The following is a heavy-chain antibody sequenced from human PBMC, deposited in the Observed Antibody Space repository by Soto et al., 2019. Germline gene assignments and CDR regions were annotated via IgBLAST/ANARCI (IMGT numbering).Heavy chain of an antibody. CDR3: ARHSYVDFDVDYFDY. J-gene: IGHJ4*02. Sequence: QVQLQESGPGLVKPSETLSLTCTVSGGSISSYYWIWIRQPPGKGLEWIGYIYFSGTTNYNPSLRSRVTMAVDTSKNQFSLELSSVTAADTAVYYCARHSYVDFDVDYFDYWGQGTLVTGSS. CDR2: IYFSGTT. V-gene: IGHV4-59*08. CDR1: GGSISSYY. D-gene: IGHD4-17*01.